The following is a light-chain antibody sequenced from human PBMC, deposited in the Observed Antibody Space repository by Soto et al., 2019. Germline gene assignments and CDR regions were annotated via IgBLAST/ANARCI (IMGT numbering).Light chain of an antibody. CDR3: QQYLDWPRT. CDR2: GAS. J-gene: IGKJ1*01. CDR1: QSVGSSY. V-gene: IGKV3-20*01. Sequence: EIVLTQSPGTLSLSPGERATLSCRASQSVGSSYFAWYQQRRGQAPRLLIYGASSRATGIPDRFSGSGSGTVFTLTISSLQSDDFAVYYCQQYLDWPRTFGQGTKVDIK.